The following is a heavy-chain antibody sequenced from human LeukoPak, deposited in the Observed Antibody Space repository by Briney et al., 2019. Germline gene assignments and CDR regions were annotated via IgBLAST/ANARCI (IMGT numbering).Heavy chain of an antibody. CDR1: GFTVSSNY. D-gene: IGHD6-19*01. CDR2: IYSGGST. V-gene: IGHV3-53*01. J-gene: IGHJ4*02. CDR3: ASGYSSGSIDY. Sequence: PGGSLRLSCAASGFTVSSNYMSWVRQAPGKWLEWVSVIYSGGSTYYPNSVRGRFTISRDNSKNTLYLQMNSLRAENTAVYYCASGYSSGSIDYWGQGTLVTASS.